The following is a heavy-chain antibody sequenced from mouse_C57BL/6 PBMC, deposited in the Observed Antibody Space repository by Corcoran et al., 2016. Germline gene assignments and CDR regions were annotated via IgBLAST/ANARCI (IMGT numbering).Heavy chain of an antibody. D-gene: IGHD1-1*01. CDR2: INPNNGGT. V-gene: IGHV1-26*01. CDR3: ARWADGAWFAY. CDR1: GYTFTDYY. Sequence: EVQLQQSGPELVKPGASVKISCKASGYTFTDYYMNWVKQSHGKSLEWIGDINPNNGGTSYNQKFKGKATLTVDKSSSTAYMELRSLTSEDTAVYYGARWADGAWFAYWGQGTLVTVSA. J-gene: IGHJ3*01.